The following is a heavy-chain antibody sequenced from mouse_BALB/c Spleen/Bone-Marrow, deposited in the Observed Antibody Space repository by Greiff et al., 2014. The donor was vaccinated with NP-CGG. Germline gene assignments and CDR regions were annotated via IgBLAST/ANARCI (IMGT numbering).Heavy chain of an antibody. CDR2: IYPGDGDT. CDR3: ARVRNWADY. D-gene: IGHD4-1*01. CDR1: GYAFSSYW. Sequence: QVQLQQSGAELVRPGSSVKISGKASGYAFSSYWMNWVKQRPGQGLEWVGQIYPGDGDTNYNGKFKGKATLTADKSSSTAYTQLSSLTSEDSAAYFCARVRNWADYWGQGTTLTVSS. J-gene: IGHJ2*01. V-gene: IGHV1-80*01.